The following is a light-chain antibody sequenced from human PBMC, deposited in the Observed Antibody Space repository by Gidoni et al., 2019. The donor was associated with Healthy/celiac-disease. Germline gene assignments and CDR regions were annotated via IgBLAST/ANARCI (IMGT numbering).Light chain of an antibody. CDR2: AAS. CDR3: QQSYSTPLT. Sequence: DTQMTRPPSSLSASVGDRVTSTCRASQSISSYLNWYQQKPGKAPKLLIYAASSLQSGVPSRFSGSGSGTDFTLTISSLQPEDFATYYCQQSYSTPLTFGGGTKVEIK. V-gene: IGKV1-39*01. J-gene: IGKJ4*01. CDR1: QSISSY.